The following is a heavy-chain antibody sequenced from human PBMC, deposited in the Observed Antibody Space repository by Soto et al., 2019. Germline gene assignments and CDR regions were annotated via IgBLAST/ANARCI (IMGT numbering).Heavy chain of an antibody. CDR1: GFPFNNYA. V-gene: IGHV3-23*01. J-gene: IGHJ4*02. CDR2: ISGNSGST. CDR3: AKSSVVIPGASWDLGS. D-gene: IGHD2-2*01. Sequence: PWGSLRLSCAASGFPFNNYALSWVRQSPGEGLTWVSSISGNSGSTYYADSVKGRFTISRDNSKSTLFLQMNSLTAEDTAVYYCAKSSVVIPGASWDLGSWGQGTRVNVS.